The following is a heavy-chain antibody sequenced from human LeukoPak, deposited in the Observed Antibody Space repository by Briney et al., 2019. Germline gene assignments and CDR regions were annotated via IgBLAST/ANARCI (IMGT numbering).Heavy chain of an antibody. CDR2: IQFDGSNK. D-gene: IGHD3-16*02. Sequence: GGSLRLSCATSGFTFHNYDMHWVRQAPGKGLEWVAFIQFDGSNKYYADSVKGRFTISRDNSKNTLFLQMNSLRAEDTAVYYCARHRTASDYWGQGTLVTVSS. V-gene: IGHV3-30*02. J-gene: IGHJ4*02. CDR1: GFTFHNYD. CDR3: ARHRTASDY.